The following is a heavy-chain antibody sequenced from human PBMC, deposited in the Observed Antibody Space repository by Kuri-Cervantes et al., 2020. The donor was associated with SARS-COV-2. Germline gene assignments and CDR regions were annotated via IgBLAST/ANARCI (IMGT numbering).Heavy chain of an antibody. D-gene: IGHD5-12*01. CDR2: ISTDGGST. CDR3: ARNMVARQSHYYYGMDV. CDR1: GFTFSSYW. J-gene: IGHJ6*02. V-gene: IGHV3-74*01. Sequence: GGSLRLSCAASGFTFSSYWMHWVRQAPGKGLVWVSRISTDGGSTDYADSVKGRFTISRDNAKKSLYLQMNSLRAEDTAVYYCARNMVARQSHYYYGMDVWGQGTTVTVSS.